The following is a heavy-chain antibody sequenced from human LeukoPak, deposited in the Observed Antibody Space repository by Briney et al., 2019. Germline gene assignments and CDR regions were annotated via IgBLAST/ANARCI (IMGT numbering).Heavy chain of an antibody. CDR3: ARNYGSGSYYAFDY. Sequence: SETLSLPCAVSGCSISSSNWWSWVRQPPGKGVEGIGEIYHRGSTNYNPSLKSRVTISGDKSKNQFSLKMSSVTAADTAVYYGARNYGSGSYYAFDYGGQGTLATVSS. CDR2: IYHRGST. V-gene: IGHV4-4*02. J-gene: IGHJ4*02. D-gene: IGHD3-10*01. CDR1: GCSISSSNW.